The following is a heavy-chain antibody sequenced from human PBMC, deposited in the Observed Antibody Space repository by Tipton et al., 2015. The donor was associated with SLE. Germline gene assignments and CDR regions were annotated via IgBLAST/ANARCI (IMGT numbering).Heavy chain of an antibody. V-gene: IGHV4-59*08. CDR3: ARHMITGGEFDY. CDR1: GGSISSYY. D-gene: IGHD3-16*01. Sequence: TLSLTCTVSGGSISSYYWSWIRQPPGKGLEWIGYIYYSGSTNYNPSLKSRVTISVDTSKNQFSLKLSSVTAADTAPYYCARHMITGGEFDYWGQGTLVTVSS. J-gene: IGHJ4*02. CDR2: IYYSGST.